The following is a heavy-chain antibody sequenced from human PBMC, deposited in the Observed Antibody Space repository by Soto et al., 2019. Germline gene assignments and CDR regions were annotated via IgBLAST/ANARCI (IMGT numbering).Heavy chain of an antibody. V-gene: IGHV4-59*01. J-gene: IGHJ6*02. D-gene: IGHD3-3*01. CDR1: GGSISSYY. CDR2: IYYSGST. CDR3: ARDSGGYYHHYYYYYGMDV. Sequence: PSETLSLTCTVSGGSISSYYWSWIRQPPGKGLEWIGYIYYSGSTNYNPSLKSRVTISVDTSKNQFSLKLSSVTAADTAVYYCARDSGGYYHHYYYYYGMDVWGQGTTVTVSS.